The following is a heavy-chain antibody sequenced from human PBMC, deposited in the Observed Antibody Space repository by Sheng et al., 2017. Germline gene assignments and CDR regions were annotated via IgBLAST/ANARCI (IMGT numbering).Heavy chain of an antibody. CDR1: GFTFTTYW. Sequence: EVQLVESGGGLVQPGGSLRLSCAASGFTFTTYWMNWVRQAPGKGLEWLANINQAGSFAHYGDSVKGRFTISRDNAKNSLYLQMHSLTSEDTALYFCSRDGHATGSLDSWGQGTLV. D-gene: IGHD7-27*01. V-gene: IGHV3-7*01. J-gene: IGHJ5*01. CDR3: SRDGHATGSLDS. CDR2: INQAGSFA.